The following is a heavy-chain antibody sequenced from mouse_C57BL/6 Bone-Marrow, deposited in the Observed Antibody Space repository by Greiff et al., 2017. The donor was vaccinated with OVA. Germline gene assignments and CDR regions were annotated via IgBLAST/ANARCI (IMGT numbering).Heavy chain of an antibody. D-gene: IGHD2-4*01. Sequence: EVHLVESGGGLVKPGGSLKLSCAASGFTFSSYAMSWVRQTPEKRLEWVATISDGGSYTYYPDNVKGRFTISRDNAKNNLYLQMSHLKSEDTAMYYCARGGGDYPDYWGQGTTLTVSS. J-gene: IGHJ2*01. V-gene: IGHV5-4*01. CDR2: ISDGGSYT. CDR1: GFTFSSYA. CDR3: ARGGGDYPDY.